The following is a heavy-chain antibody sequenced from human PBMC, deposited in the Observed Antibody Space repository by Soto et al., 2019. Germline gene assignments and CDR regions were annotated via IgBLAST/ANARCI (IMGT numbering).Heavy chain of an antibody. CDR2: TGSGTGPG. D-gene: IGHD2-15*01. V-gene: IGHV1-69*06. CDR1: GGTFSTNP. J-gene: IGHJ4*02. Sequence: QVQLVQSGAEVKKPGSSVKVSCKASGGTFSTNPISWVRQAPGQGLEWMGGTGSGTGPGNHAQKFQGRLTITVDKSTSTVYMELSSLSSEDTAVYYCARRDSGGVYRYFDSWGQGTLVTVSS. CDR3: ARRDSGGVYRYFDS.